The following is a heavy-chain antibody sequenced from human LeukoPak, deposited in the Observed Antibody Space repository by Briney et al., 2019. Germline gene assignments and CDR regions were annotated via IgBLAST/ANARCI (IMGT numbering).Heavy chain of an antibody. Sequence: SETLSLTCTVSGGSISSGSYYWSWIRQPAGKGLEWIGRIYTSGSTNYNPSLKSRVTISVDTSKNQFSLKLSSVTAVDTAVYYCAREAPHHRMDLPPDYWGQGTLVTVSS. CDR3: AREAPHHRMDLPPDY. CDR1: GGSISSGSYY. D-gene: IGHD1-14*01. CDR2: IYTSGST. J-gene: IGHJ4*02. V-gene: IGHV4-61*02.